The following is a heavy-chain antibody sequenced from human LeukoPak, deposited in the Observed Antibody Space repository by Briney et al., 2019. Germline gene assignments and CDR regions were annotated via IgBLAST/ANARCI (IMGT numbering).Heavy chain of an antibody. CDR1: GYTLTELS. Sequence: ASVKVSCKVSGYTLTELSMHWVRQAPGKGLEWMGGFDPEDGETIYAQKFQGRVTMTEDTSADTAYMELSSLRSEDTAVYYCATALYSGYDAFDYWGQGTLVTVSS. CDR2: FDPEDGET. CDR3: ATALYSGYDAFDY. J-gene: IGHJ4*02. V-gene: IGHV1-24*01. D-gene: IGHD5-12*01.